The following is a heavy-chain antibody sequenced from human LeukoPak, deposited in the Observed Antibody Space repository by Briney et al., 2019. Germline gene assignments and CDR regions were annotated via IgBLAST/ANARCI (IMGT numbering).Heavy chain of an antibody. Sequence: PSETLSLTCAVYGGSFSGYYWNWIRQPPEKGLEWMGHIHTSGASRYYPSLESRLTLSIDTSRNHLSLKLTSVTAADTAVYFCARLGSYHDFWGQGDLVTVSS. CDR1: GGSFSGYY. J-gene: IGHJ4*02. V-gene: IGHV4-4*09. D-gene: IGHD1-26*01. CDR3: ARLGSYHDF. CDR2: IHTSGAS.